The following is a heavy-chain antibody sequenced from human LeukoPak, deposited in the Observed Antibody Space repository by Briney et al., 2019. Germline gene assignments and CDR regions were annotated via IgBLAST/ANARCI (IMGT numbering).Heavy chain of an antibody. Sequence: SETLSLTCTVSGGSISSGSYYWGWIRQPPGKGLEWIGSIYYSGSTYYNPSLKSRVTISVDTSKNQFSLKLSSVTAADTAVYYCARQGARIVVVPEYYYYYGMDVWGQGTTVTVSS. CDR3: ARQGARIVVVPEYYYYYGMDV. V-gene: IGHV4-39*01. D-gene: IGHD2-2*01. CDR1: GGSISSGSYY. CDR2: IYYSGST. J-gene: IGHJ6*02.